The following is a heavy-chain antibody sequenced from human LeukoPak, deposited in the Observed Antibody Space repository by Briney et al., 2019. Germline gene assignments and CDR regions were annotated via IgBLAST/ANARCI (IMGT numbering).Heavy chain of an antibody. CDR1: GGSISSYY. D-gene: IGHD3-3*01. CDR3: ARGAPLRFLEWLLPFDY. CDR2: IYYSGST. V-gene: IGHV4-59*01. J-gene: IGHJ4*02. Sequence: SETLSLTCTVPGGSISSYYWSWIRQPPGKGLEWIGYIYYSGSTNYNPSLKSRVTISVDTSKNQFSLKLSSVTAADTAVYYCARGAPLRFLEWLLPFDYWGQGTLVTVSS.